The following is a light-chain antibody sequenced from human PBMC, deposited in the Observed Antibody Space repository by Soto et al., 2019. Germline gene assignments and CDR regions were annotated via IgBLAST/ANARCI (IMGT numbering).Light chain of an antibody. CDR2: EVT. J-gene: IGLJ2*01. Sequence: QSALTQPASVSGSPGQSITISCTGTSSDVGGYDYVSWYQQHPGKVPKLIIYEVTKRPSGVSHRFSGSKSGNAASLTISGLQAEDEADYYCSSDTTSSALVFGGGTKLTVL. CDR1: SSDVGGYDY. CDR3: SSDTTSSALV. V-gene: IGLV2-14*01.